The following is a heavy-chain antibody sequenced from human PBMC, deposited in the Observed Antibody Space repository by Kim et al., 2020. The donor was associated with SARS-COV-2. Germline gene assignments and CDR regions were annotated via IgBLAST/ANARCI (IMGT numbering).Heavy chain of an antibody. V-gene: IGHV3-30-3*01. CDR1: GFTFSSYA. Sequence: GGSLRLSCAASGFTFSSYAMHWVRQAPGKGLEGVAVISYVGSNKYSADSVKGRFTISRDTSKNTLYLQMNRRKAEDTPVYYCPRLGPYDSGGYYF. J-gene: IGHJ4*01. CDR2: ISYVGSNK. D-gene: IGHD3-22*01. CDR3: PRLGPYDSGGYYF.